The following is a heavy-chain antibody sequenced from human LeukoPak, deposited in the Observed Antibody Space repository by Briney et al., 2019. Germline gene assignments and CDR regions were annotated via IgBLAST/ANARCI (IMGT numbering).Heavy chain of an antibody. CDR3: ARDEAAAGTFFDY. CDR1: GYTFTSYG. Sequence: ASVKVSCKASGYTFTSYGISWERQAPGQGLEWMGWISAYSGNTNYAQKFQGRVTMTTDTSTSTVYMELRSLTSDDTAVYYCARDEAAAGTFFDYWGQGTLVTFSS. J-gene: IGHJ4*02. CDR2: ISAYSGNT. D-gene: IGHD6-13*01. V-gene: IGHV1-18*01.